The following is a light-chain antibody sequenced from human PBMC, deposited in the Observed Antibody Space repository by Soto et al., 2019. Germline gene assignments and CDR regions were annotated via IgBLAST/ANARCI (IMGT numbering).Light chain of an antibody. Sequence: DIQMTQSPSTLSASVGDRVTITCRASQSIDRWLAWYQQKSGKAPKLLIHDASSLEGGVPSRFSGSGSGTEFTPTISSLQPDDFAPYYCQYYSSYSPTFGPGTTVDIK. J-gene: IGKJ3*01. CDR1: QSIDRW. CDR3: QYYSSYSPT. V-gene: IGKV1-5*01. CDR2: DAS.